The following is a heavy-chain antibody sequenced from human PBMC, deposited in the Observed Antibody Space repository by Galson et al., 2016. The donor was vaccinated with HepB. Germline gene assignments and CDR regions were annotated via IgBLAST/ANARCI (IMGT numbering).Heavy chain of an antibody. V-gene: IGHV1-2*02. J-gene: IGHJ6*02. Sequence: SVKVSCKASGYTFTGYYMHWVRQAPGQGLEWMGWINPTSGGTNYAQKFQGRVTLTRDTSISTAHMELSRLKSDDTAVYYCARADCSFYYGMDVWGQGTTVTVSS. CDR3: ARADCSFYYGMDV. CDR1: GYTFTGYY. CDR2: INPTSGGT. D-gene: IGHD2-15*01.